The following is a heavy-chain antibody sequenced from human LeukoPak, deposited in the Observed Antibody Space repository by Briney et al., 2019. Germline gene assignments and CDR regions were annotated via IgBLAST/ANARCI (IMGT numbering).Heavy chain of an antibody. D-gene: IGHD6-19*01. CDR1: GGSFSGYY. Sequence: PSETLSLTCAVYGGSFSGYYWSWIRQPPGKGLEWIGEINHSGSTNYNPSLKSRVTISVDTSKNQFSLKLSSVTAADTAVYYCARLISGYYYMDVWGKGTTVTISS. V-gene: IGHV4-34*01. CDR3: ARLISGYYYMDV. J-gene: IGHJ6*03. CDR2: INHSGST.